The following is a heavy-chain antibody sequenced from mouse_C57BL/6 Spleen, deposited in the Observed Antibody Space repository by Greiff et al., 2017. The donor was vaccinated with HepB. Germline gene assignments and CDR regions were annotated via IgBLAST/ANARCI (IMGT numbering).Heavy chain of an antibody. CDR1: GYTFPDSN. Sequence: EVKLMESGPELVKPGASVKIPCKASGYTFPDSNMDWVKQSHGKSLEWMGDINPNNGGTIYNQKFKGKATLTVDKSSSTAYMELRSLTSEDTAVYYCARDRDYDGYYEWFAYWGQGTLVTVSA. CDR3: ARDRDYDGYYEWFAY. J-gene: IGHJ3*01. D-gene: IGHD2-3*01. V-gene: IGHV1-18*01. CDR2: INPNNGGT.